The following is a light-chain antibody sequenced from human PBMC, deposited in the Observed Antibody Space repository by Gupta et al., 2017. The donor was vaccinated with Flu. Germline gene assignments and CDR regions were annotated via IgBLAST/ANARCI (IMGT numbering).Light chain of an antibody. CDR1: LNDVGKYNY. J-gene: IGLJ2*01. Sequence: GTLNDVGKYNYVSWYQQHPGKAPKLIIYDVTKRPSGVPDRFSGSKSGNTASLTISGLQAEDETDYYCCSYAGTYVVFGGGTKLTVL. CDR3: CSYAGTYVV. CDR2: DVT. V-gene: IGLV2-11*03.